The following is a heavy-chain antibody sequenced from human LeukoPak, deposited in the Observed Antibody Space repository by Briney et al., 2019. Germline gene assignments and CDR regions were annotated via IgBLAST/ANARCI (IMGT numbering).Heavy chain of an antibody. J-gene: IGHJ4*02. CDR3: ARGSPNYGGKGGSDY. Sequence: PSETLSLACAVYGFSFSGYHWSWIPQPPGKGLEWIRKINNSGSTNYNQALKSRVTISVDTSKNQFYLKLSSVTAAETAVYYCARGSPNYGGKGGSDYWGQGTLVTVSS. CDR1: GFSFSGYH. D-gene: IGHD4-23*01. V-gene: IGHV4-34*01. CDR2: INNSGST.